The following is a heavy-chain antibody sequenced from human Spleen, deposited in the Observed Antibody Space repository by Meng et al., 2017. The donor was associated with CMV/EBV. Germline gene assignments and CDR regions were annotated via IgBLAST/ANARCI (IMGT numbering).Heavy chain of an antibody. D-gene: IGHD3-3*01. CDR3: ARETSRWSGYYYSC. CDR2: ISGHNGNT. J-gene: IGHJ1*01. Sequence: ASVKVSCMASDYSVSTYGISWVRQAPGQGLAWIGWISGHNGNTRYAQKFQDRVTMNTDTSTSTSNMELRSLRSDDTAVYYCARETSRWSGYYYSCWGQGTLVTVSS. CDR1: DYSVSTYG. V-gene: IGHV1-18*01.